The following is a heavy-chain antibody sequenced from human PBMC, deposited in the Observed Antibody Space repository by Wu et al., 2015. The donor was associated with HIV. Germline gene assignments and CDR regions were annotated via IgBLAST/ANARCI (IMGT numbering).Heavy chain of an antibody. CDR3: ARDGFYIETSGYYDYHYMDV. D-gene: IGHD3-3*01. J-gene: IGHJ6*03. V-gene: IGHV1-18*01. CDR2: ISTSTGNT. Sequence: QAQLGQSGAEVKKPGASVKVSCKASDYAFSSFGISWVRQAPGQGLEWMGWISTSTGNTNYAEKVQGRVTMTIDTSTNTAYMELKRLKSDDTAVYYCARDGFYIETSGYYDYHYMDVVGTRGPRSPSP. CDR1: DYAFSSFG.